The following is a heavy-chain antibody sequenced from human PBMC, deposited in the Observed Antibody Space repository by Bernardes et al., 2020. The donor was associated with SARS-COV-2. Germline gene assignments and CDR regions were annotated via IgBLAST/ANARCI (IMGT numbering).Heavy chain of an antibody. D-gene: IGHD5-12*01. CDR1: GYSLTRHW. V-gene: IGHV5-51*01. Sequence: GASLKASREASGYSLTRHWIAWVRQIPGKGLEWMGTIYPGDSDTRYIPSFEGQVTISADKSISTAYLQWSSLKASDTAIYYCARPEIYSGYENWGQGTLVTVSS. CDR2: IYPGDSDT. J-gene: IGHJ4*02. CDR3: ARPEIYSGYEN.